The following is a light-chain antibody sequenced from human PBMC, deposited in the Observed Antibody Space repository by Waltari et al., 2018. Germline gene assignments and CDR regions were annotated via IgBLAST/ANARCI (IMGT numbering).Light chain of an antibody. J-gene: IGKJ4*01. CDR1: QSISRY. CDR2: AAS. Sequence: DIQMTQSPSSLSASVGDRVTITCRASQSISRYLNWYQQKPGKAPKLLIYAASSLQSGVPSRFSGNGSGTDFTLTISSLQPEDFATYYCQQSYSAPPLTFGGGTKVEIK. V-gene: IGKV1-39*01. CDR3: QQSYSAPPLT.